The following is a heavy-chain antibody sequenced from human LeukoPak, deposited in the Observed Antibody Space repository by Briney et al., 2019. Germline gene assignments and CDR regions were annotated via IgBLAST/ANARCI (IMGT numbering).Heavy chain of an antibody. Sequence: PSETLSLTCTVSGGSISSYYWSWIRQPPGKGLEWIGSIYHSGSTYYNPSLKSRVTISVDTSKKQFSLKLSSVTAADTAVYFCARHQVYGSGSLYYFDYWGQGTLVTVSS. CDR1: GGSISSYY. CDR3: ARHQVYGSGSLYYFDY. CDR2: IYHSGST. D-gene: IGHD3-10*01. V-gene: IGHV4-59*08. J-gene: IGHJ4*02.